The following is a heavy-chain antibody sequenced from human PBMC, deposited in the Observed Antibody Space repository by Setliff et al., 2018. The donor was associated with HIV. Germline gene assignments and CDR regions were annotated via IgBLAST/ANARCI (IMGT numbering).Heavy chain of an antibody. CDR3: ARVVRDSGSYWGYHYMDV. CDR2: SRNKAHSYTT. CDR1: GFRFSDHY. Sequence: GGSLRLSCAASGFRFSDHYMDWVRQVPGEGLEWVGRSRNKAHSYTTEYAASVKGRFTISRADSKNSLYLQMNSLKIDDTAVYYCARVVRDSGSYWGYHYMDVWGKGTAVTVSS. D-gene: IGHD1-26*01. V-gene: IGHV3-72*01. J-gene: IGHJ6*03.